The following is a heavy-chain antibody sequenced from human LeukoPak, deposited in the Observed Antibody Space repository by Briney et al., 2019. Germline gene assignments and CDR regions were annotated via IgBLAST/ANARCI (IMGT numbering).Heavy chain of an antibody. CDR1: GFTFSSYS. CDR3: ARDQGRVIGDDAFDI. Sequence: GGSLRLSCAASGFTFSSYSMNWVRQAPGKGLEWVSSISSSSSYIYYADSVKGRFTISRDNAKNSLYLQMNSLRAEDTAVYYCARDQGRVIGDDAFDIWGQGTMVTVSS. CDR2: ISSSSSYI. V-gene: IGHV3-21*01. J-gene: IGHJ3*02. D-gene: IGHD2/OR15-2a*01.